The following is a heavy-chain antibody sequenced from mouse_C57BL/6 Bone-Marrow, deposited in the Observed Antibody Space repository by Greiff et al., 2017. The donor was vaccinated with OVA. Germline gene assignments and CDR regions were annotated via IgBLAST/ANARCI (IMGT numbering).Heavy chain of an antibody. D-gene: IGHD1-1*01. J-gene: IGHJ1*03. Sequence: EVMLVESGGGLVQPGGSLKLSCAASGFTFSDYYMYWVRQTPEKRLEWVAYISNGGGSTYYPDTVQGRFTISRDNAKNTLYLQMSRLKSEDTAMYYCARWYYGSSLWYFDVWGTGTTVTVSS. V-gene: IGHV5-12*01. CDR1: GFTFSDYY. CDR3: ARWYYGSSLWYFDV. CDR2: ISNGGGST.